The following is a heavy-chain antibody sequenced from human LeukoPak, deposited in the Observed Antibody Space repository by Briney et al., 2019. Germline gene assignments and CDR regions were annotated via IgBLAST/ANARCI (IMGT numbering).Heavy chain of an antibody. V-gene: IGHV4-34*12. CDR3: AYSSGYYYVYGD. D-gene: IGHD3-22*01. Sequence: PSETLSLTCAVSGGSFSGYYWSWIRQPPGKGLEWIGEIIHSGSTTNNPPLTSRVTISIETSENQFSLTLSSVTAADTAVYYCAYSSGYYYVYGDWGQGTLVTVSS. CDR1: GGSFSGYY. J-gene: IGHJ4*02. CDR2: IIHSGST.